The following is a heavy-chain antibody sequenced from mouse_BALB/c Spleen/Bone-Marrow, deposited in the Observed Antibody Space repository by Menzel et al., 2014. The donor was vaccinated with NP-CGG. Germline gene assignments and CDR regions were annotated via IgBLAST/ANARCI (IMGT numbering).Heavy chain of an antibody. Sequence: EVMLVESGGGLVQPGGSLRLSCATSGFTFXDYYMSWVRQPPGKALEWLGFIRNKANGYTTEYSASVKGRFTISRDNSQSILYLQMNTLRAEDSATYYCARDTGNYVRFAYWGQGTLVTVSA. J-gene: IGHJ3*01. CDR3: ARDTGNYVRFAY. V-gene: IGHV7-3*02. CDR2: IRNKANGYTT. D-gene: IGHD2-1*01. CDR1: GFTFXDYY.